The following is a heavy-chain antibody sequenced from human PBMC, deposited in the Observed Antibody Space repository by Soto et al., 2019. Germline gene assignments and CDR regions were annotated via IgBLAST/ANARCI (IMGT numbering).Heavy chain of an antibody. CDR3: ARDIVVVPAATDRYYYYGMDV. CDR2: INAGNGNT. V-gene: IGHV1-18*01. Sequence: AASVKVSCKASGYSFTSFDINWVRQTPGQGLEWMGWINAGNGNTNYAQKLQGRVTMTTDTSTSTAYMELRSLRSDDTAVYYCARDIVVVPAATDRYYYYGMDVWGQGTTVTVSS. J-gene: IGHJ6*02. D-gene: IGHD2-2*01. CDR1: GYSFTSFD.